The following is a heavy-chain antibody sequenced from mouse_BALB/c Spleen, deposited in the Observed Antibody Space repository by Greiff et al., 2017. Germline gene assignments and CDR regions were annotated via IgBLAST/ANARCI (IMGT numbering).Heavy chain of an antibody. CDR3: ARRDGYVPAMVY. D-gene: IGHD2-2*01. CDR1: GFNIKDTY. V-gene: IGHV14-3*02. Sequence: EVQLQQSGAELVKPGASVKLSCTASGFNIKDTYMHWVKQRPEQGLEWIGRIDPANGNTKYDPKFQGKATITADTSSNTAYLQLSSLTSEDTAVYYCARRDGYVPAMVYWGQGTSVTVSS. J-gene: IGHJ4*01. CDR2: IDPANGNT.